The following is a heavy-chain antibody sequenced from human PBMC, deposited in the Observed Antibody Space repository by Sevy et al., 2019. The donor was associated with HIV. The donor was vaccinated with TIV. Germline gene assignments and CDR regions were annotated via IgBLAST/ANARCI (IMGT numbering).Heavy chain of an antibody. CDR1: GGSFSGYY. D-gene: IGHD3-22*01. J-gene: IGHJ4*02. CDR3: AASRRRDSSGYDLTPVHTSIDY. CDR2: INHTGST. V-gene: IGHV4-34*01. Sequence: SETLSLTCAVYGGSFSGYYWSWIRQPPGKGLEWIGEINHTGSTNYNPSLKSRVTISVDTSKNQFSLKLSSVTAADTAVYYCAASRRRDSSGYDLTPVHTSIDYWGQGTLVTVSS.